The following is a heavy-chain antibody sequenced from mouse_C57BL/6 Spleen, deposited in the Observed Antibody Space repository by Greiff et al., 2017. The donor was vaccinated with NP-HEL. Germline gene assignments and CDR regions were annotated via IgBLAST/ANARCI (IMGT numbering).Heavy chain of an antibody. CDR1: GYTFTEYP. J-gene: IGHJ2*01. CDR3: ARHEGYYYGSSYDYFDY. CDR2: FYPGSGSI. V-gene: IGHV1-62-2*01. Sequence: VKLQESGAELVKPGASVKLSCKASGYTFTEYPIHWVKQRSGQGLEWIGWFYPGSGSIKYNEKFKDKATLTADKSSSTVYMELSRLTSEDSAVYFCARHEGYYYGSSYDYFDYWGQGTTLTVSS. D-gene: IGHD1-1*01.